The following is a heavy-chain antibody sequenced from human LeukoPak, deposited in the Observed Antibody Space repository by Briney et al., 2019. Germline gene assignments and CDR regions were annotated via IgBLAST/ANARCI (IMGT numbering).Heavy chain of an antibody. CDR2: IIPILGIA. CDR3: ARDRRVLGYCSGGSRSNWFDP. CDR1: GGTFSSYA. J-gene: IGHJ5*02. Sequence: ASVKVSCKASGGTFSSYAISWVRHAPGQGLEWMGRIIPILGIANYAQKFQGRVTITADKSTSTAYMELSSLRSEDTAVYYCARDRRVLGYCSGGSRSNWFDPWGQGTLVTVSS. D-gene: IGHD2-15*01. V-gene: IGHV1-69*04.